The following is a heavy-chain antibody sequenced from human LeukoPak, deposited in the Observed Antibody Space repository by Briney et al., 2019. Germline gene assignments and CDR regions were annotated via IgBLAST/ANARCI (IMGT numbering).Heavy chain of an antibody. CDR1: GVSISSGDYY. CDR3: ARAGYFYGSGNPFDY. V-gene: IGHV4-30-4*08. Sequence: SETLSLTCTVSGVSISSGDYYWSWIRQPPGKGLEWIGYIYYSGSTYYNPSLKSRVTISVDTSKNQFSLKLSSVTAADTAVYYCARAGYFYGSGNPFDYWGQGTLVTVSS. D-gene: IGHD3-10*01. J-gene: IGHJ4*02. CDR2: IYYSGST.